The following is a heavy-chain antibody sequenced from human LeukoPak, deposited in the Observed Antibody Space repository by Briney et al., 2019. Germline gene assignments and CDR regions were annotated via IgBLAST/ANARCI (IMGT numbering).Heavy chain of an antibody. Sequence: SETLSLTCTVSGGSISSYYWCCTRPPPGKGLEWIGYIYYCGSSTYNPSRSTNYNPALTCRVTISVDTSKRLFSLIPSSVTAADTAGDYCARGIYDSSGYYYMDVWGKGTTVTISS. CDR2: IYYCGSSTYNPSRST. V-gene: IGHV4-59*01. CDR1: GGSISSYY. CDR3: ARGIYDSSGYYYMDV. D-gene: IGHD3-22*01. J-gene: IGHJ6*03.